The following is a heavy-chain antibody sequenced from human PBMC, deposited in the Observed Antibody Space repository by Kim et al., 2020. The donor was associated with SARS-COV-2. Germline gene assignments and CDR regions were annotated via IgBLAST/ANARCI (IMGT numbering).Heavy chain of an antibody. V-gene: IGHV3-9*01. CDR1: GFTFDDYA. Sequence: GGSLRLSCAASGFTFDDYAMHWVRQAPGKGLEWVSGISWNSGSIGYADSVKGRFTISRDNAKNSLYLQMNSLRAEDTALYYCAKDHYGSGSRYDAFDIWGQGTMVTVSS. CDR3: AKDHYGSGSRYDAFDI. D-gene: IGHD3-10*01. J-gene: IGHJ3*02. CDR2: ISWNSGSI.